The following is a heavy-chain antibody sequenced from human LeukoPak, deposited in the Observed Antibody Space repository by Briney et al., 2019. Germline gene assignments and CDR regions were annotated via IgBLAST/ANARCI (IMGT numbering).Heavy chain of an antibody. CDR2: VYYNGLT. V-gene: IGHV4-59*01. CDR1: GGSISGYY. J-gene: IGHJ4*02. CDR3: TRERSTVTFDY. D-gene: IGHD4-17*01. Sequence: SETLSLTCTVSGGSISGYYLSWIRQTPGKGLEWIGYVYYNGLTSYNASLRSRLILSVDTARNQVSLKLTSVTAADTAVYYCTRERSTVTFDYWGQGTLVTVSS.